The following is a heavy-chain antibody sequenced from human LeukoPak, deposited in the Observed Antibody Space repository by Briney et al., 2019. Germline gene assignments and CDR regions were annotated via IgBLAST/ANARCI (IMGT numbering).Heavy chain of an antibody. D-gene: IGHD2-2*01. J-gene: IGHJ4*02. CDR1: GYTLTELS. Sequence: ASVKVSCKVSGYTLTELSMHWVRQAPGKGLEWMGGFDPEDGETIYAQKFQGRVTMTEDTSTDTAYVELSSLRSEDTAVYYCATVRGGHCSSTSCLSDYWGQGTLVTVSS. CDR2: FDPEDGET. V-gene: IGHV1-24*01. CDR3: ATVRGGHCSSTSCLSDY.